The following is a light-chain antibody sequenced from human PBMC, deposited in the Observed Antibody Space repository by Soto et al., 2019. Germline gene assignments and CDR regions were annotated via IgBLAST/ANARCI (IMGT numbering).Light chain of an antibody. CDR1: SSNIAKHF. CDR3: GTWDSSLSVVL. CDR2: DDN. J-gene: IGLJ2*01. Sequence: QSVLTQPPSVSAAPGEKVTISCSGSSSNIAKHFVSWYLQFPRTAPKLLIYDDNKRPSGIPDRFSGSKSGTSATLAITGLQTGDEAESYCGTWDSSLSVVLFGGGTKVTVL. V-gene: IGLV1-51*01.